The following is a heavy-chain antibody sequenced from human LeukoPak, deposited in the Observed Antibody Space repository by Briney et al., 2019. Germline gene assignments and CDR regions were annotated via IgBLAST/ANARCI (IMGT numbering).Heavy chain of an antibody. D-gene: IGHD1-26*01. CDR1: GGSISSSSYY. Sequence: SETLSLTCTVSGGSISSSSYYWGWIRQPPGKGLEWIGSIYYSGSTYYNPSLKSRVTISVDTSKNQFSLKLSSVTAADTAVYYCARGGEWELLPFTLWGQGTLVTVSS. CDR2: IYYSGST. J-gene: IGHJ4*02. V-gene: IGHV4-39*01. CDR3: ARGGEWELLPFTL.